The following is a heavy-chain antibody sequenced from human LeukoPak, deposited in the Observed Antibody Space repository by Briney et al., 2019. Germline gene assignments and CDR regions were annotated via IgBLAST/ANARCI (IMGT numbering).Heavy chain of an antibody. CDR2: INWNGGST. Sequence: GGSLRLSCAASGFTFDYYGMSWVRQAPGKGLEWVSGINWNGGSTGYADSVKGRFTISRDNAKNSLYLRMNSLRAEDMALYYCARDRTVTTSLFDYWGQGTLVTVSS. CDR3: ARDRTVTTSLFDY. J-gene: IGHJ4*02. CDR1: GFTFDYYG. D-gene: IGHD4-17*01. V-gene: IGHV3-20*04.